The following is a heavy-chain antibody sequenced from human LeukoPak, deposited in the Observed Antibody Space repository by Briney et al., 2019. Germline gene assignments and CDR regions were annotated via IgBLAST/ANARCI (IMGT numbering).Heavy chain of an antibody. D-gene: IGHD3-3*01. CDR2: IIPILGIA. J-gene: IGHJ5*02. CDR3: ACSTYYDFCSGYYSYP. CDR1: GGTFSSYT. V-gene: IGHV1-69*02. Sequence: SVKVSCKASGGTFSSYTISWVRQAPGQGLERMGRIIPILGIANYAQKFQGRVTIPADKSTSTAYMELSSLTSEDTTVYSCACSTYYDFCSGYYSYPRAQGPLVTVSS.